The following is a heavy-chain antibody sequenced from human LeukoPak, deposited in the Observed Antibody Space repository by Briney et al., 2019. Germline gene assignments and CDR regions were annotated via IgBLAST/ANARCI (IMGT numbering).Heavy chain of an antibody. Sequence: PGGSLRLSCAASGFTFNTYWMEWVRQAPGKGLEWVANIKQDGSEKLYVDSVKGRFTISRDNAKNSLYLQMNSLRAEDTAVYYCARGYDGGGYFQYWGQGTLVTVSS. V-gene: IGHV3-7*01. CDR3: ARGYDGGGYFQY. CDR2: IKQDGSEK. D-gene: IGHD2-15*01. J-gene: IGHJ1*01. CDR1: GFTFNTYW.